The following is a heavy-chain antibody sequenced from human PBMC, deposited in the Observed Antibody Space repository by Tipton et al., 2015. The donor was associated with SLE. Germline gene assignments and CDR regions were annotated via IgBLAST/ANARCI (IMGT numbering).Heavy chain of an antibody. CDR2: IYSRGST. J-gene: IGHJ4*02. V-gene: IGHV3-23*03. CDR1: GFNFSAFA. Sequence: SLRLSCVASGFNFSAFAMNWVRQAPGKGLEWVSVIYSRGSTNYSDSVKGRFTISRDSSKNSLYLQMNSLRPEDTAVYYCATAAAPWGQGTLVTVSS. CDR3: ATAAAP.